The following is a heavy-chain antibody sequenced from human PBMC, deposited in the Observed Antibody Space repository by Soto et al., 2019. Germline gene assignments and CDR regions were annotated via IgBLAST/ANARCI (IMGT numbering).Heavy chain of an antibody. D-gene: IGHD3-10*01. Sequence: QVQLVESGGGVVQPGRSLRLSCAASGFTFSSYGTHWVRQAPGKGLEWVAVIWYDGSNKYYADSVKGRFTISRDNSKNTLYLQMNSLRAEDTAVYYCATIPLWFGSRYYYYYGMDVWGQGTTVTVSS. CDR2: IWYDGSNK. CDR1: GFTFSSYG. CDR3: ATIPLWFGSRYYYYYGMDV. J-gene: IGHJ6*02. V-gene: IGHV3-33*01.